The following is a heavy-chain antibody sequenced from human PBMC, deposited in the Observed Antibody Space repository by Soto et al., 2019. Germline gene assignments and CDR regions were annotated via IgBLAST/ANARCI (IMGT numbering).Heavy chain of an antibody. CDR3: ARFGYSTNIGIDY. D-gene: IGHD3-22*01. Sequence: SETLSLTCTVSGGSISGSGYYWSWIRQHPGKGLEWIGYIFYSGSTYYNPSLKNRVTISVDTSKNQFSLKLSSVTAADTAVYYCARFGYSTNIGIDYWGQGTLVTVSS. CDR2: IFYSGST. J-gene: IGHJ4*02. CDR1: GGSISGSGYY. V-gene: IGHV4-31*03.